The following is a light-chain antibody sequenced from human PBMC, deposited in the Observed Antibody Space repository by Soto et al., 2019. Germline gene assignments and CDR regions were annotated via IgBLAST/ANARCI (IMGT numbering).Light chain of an antibody. CDR2: DAS. CDR3: QQRSNWPLT. V-gene: IGKV3-11*01. Sequence: EIVLTQSPATLSLSPGERDTLSCRASQSVSSYLAWYQQKPGQAPRLLIYDASNRATGIPARFSGSGSGTDFTLTISSLVPEDFAVYYCQQRSNWPLTFGGGTKVEIK. CDR1: QSVSSY. J-gene: IGKJ4*01.